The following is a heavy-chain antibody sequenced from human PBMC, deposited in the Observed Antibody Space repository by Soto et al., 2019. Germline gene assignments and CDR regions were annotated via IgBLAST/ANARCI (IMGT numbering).Heavy chain of an antibody. D-gene: IGHD2-21*01. Sequence: AASVKVSCKASGYTFSGYNMHWVRQAPGQGLEWMGSINPNSGGTNFARKFQGRVTMTRDTSIGTAYMELTNLTSDDTAVYFCARDLLWSAQKPIDFWGQGTLVTVSS. J-gene: IGHJ4*02. CDR1: GYTFSGYN. V-gene: IGHV1-2*02. CDR3: ARDLLWSAQKPIDF. CDR2: INPNSGGT.